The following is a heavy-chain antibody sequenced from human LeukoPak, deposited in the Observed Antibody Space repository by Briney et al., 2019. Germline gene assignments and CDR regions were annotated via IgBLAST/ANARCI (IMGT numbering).Heavy chain of an antibody. D-gene: IGHD3-16*01. CDR2: IYHSGST. Sequence: SETLSLTCTVSGASISTTSYSWSWIRQPPGKGLEWIGYIYHSGSTYYNPSLKSRVTISLDRSKNQFSLNLSSVTAADTAVYYCARGGGGAAQGFEYWGQGTLVTVSS. J-gene: IGHJ4*02. CDR1: GASISTTSYS. CDR3: ARGGGGAAQGFEY. V-gene: IGHV4-30-2*01.